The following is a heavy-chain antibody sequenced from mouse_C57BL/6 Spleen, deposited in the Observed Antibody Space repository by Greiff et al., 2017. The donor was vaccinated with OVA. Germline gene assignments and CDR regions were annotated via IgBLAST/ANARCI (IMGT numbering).Heavy chain of an antibody. Sequence: DVMLVESGGGLVKPGGSLKLSCAASGFTFSDYGMHWVRQAPEKGLEWVAYISSGSSTIYYADTVKGRFTISRDNAKNTLFLQMTSLRSEDTAMYYCAREVTVVANAMDYWGQGTSVTVSS. CDR2: ISSGSSTI. D-gene: IGHD1-1*01. CDR3: AREVTVVANAMDY. J-gene: IGHJ4*01. CDR1: GFTFSDYG. V-gene: IGHV5-17*01.